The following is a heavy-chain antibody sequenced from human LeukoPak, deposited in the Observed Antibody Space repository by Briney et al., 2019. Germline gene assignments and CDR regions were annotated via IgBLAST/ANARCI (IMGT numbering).Heavy chain of an antibody. CDR3: ARPRRAERDEDF. J-gene: IGHJ4*02. D-gene: IGHD1-1*01. V-gene: IGHV5-51*01. CDR1: GYSFTNYW. Sequence: GESLKISCKASGYSFTNYWIGWVRQMPGKGLEWMGMINPGDTNIAYSPSFQGQVTISADRSINTAYLQWSSMKASDTAMYYCARPRRAERDEDFWGQGTLVTVSS. CDR2: INPGDTNI.